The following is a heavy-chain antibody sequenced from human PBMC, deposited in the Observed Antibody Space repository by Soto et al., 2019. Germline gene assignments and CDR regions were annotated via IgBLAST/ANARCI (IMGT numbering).Heavy chain of an antibody. D-gene: IGHD5-18*01. CDR3: ARAGYSYGGSFFDY. CDR2: ISSSSSTI. V-gene: IGHV3-48*02. Sequence: EVQLVESGGGLVQPGGSLRLSCAASGFTFSSYSMNWVRQAPGKGLEWVSYISSSSSTIYYADSVKGRFTISRDNAKNSLYLQMNSLRDEDTAVYYCARAGYSYGGSFFDYWGQGTLVTVSS. J-gene: IGHJ4*02. CDR1: GFTFSSYS.